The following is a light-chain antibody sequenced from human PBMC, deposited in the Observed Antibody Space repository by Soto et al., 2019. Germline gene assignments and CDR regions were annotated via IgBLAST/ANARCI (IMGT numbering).Light chain of an antibody. CDR1: QSVSSSY. V-gene: IGKV3-20*01. Sequence: EIELTQSPGTLSLSTGERATLSCRASQSVSSSYLAWYQQKPGQAPRLLIYGASSRATGIPDRFSGSGSGTDFTLTISRLEPEDFAVYYCQQYGSSRETVGQGTKV. CDR3: QQYGSSRET. CDR2: GAS. J-gene: IGKJ1*01.